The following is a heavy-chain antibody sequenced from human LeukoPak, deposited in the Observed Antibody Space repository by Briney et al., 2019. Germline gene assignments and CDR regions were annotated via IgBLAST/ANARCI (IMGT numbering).Heavy chain of an antibody. CDR3: AKSGGNVKGY. V-gene: IGHV3-23*01. D-gene: IGHD4-23*01. CDR2: ISGSGGST. J-gene: IGHJ4*02. Sequence: XGSLXLSCAASGFTFSTCGMSWVRQAPGKGLEWVSAISGSGGSTYYADSVKGRFTISRDNYKNTLYLQMNNLRAEDTAVYYCAKSGGNVKGYWGQGTLVIVSS. CDR1: GFTFSTCG.